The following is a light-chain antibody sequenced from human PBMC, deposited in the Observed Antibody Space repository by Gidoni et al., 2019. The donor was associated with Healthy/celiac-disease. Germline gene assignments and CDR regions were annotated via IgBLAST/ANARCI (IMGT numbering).Light chain of an antibody. V-gene: IGKV1-33*01. J-gene: IGKJ4*01. Sequence: DIQITQSPSSLSASVGDRVTIPCQASQDISNYLNWYQQKTGKAPKLLIYDASNFQTGVPSRCSGSASGKDFTFTISSLQAEDIATYYCQQYDNPPLTFGEGTKVEIK. CDR1: QDISNY. CDR3: QQYDNPPLT. CDR2: DAS.